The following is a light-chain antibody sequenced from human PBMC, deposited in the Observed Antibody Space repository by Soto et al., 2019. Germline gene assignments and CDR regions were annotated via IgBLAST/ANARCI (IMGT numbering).Light chain of an antibody. CDR2: EGS. J-gene: IGLJ2*01. CDR1: SSDVGSYNL. CDR3: CSYAGVGTVI. V-gene: IGLV2-23*01. Sequence: QSALTQPASVSGSPGQSITISCTGTSSDVGSYNLVSWYQQHPGKAPKLRIYEGSKRPPGVSNRFSGFKSGNTASVTMSGLQAEDEADYYCCSYAGVGTVIFGGGTKLTVL.